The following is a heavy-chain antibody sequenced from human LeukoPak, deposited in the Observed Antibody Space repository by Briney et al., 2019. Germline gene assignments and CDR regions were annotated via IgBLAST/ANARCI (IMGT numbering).Heavy chain of an antibody. J-gene: IGHJ6*03. CDR3: ARAGGAVAGHYYYMDV. CDR1: GYSFTSYG. Sequence: GESLKISCKGSGYSFTSYGISWVRQAPGQGLEWMGWISAYNGNTNYAQKLQGRVTMTTDTSTSTAYMELRSLRSDDTAVYYCARAGGAVAGHYYYMDVWGKGTTVTVSS. V-gene: IGHV1-18*01. CDR2: ISAYNGNT. D-gene: IGHD6-19*01.